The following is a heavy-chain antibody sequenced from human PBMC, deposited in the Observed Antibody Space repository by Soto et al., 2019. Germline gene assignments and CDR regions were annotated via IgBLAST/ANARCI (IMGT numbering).Heavy chain of an antibody. J-gene: IGHJ4*02. D-gene: IGHD3-10*01. CDR2: IWYDGSNK. V-gene: IGHV3-33*01. Sequence: QVQLVESGGGVVQPGRSLRHSCAASGFTFSSYGMHWVRQAPGKGLEWVAVIWYDGSNKYYADSVKGRFTISRDNSKNTLYLQMNSLRAEDTAVYYCARGGPTDYFDYWGQGTLVTVSS. CDR3: ARGGPTDYFDY. CDR1: GFTFSSYG.